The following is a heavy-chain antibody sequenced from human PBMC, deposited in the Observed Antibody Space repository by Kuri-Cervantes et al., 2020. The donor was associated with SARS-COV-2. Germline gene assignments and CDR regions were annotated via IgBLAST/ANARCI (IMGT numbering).Heavy chain of an antibody. CDR2: IRSKAYGGTT. D-gene: IGHD3-3*01. CDR3: ARDLHPLLRFLEWLFRPYYYYYYMDV. J-gene: IGHJ6*03. V-gene: IGHV3-49*04. CDR1: GFTFGDYA. Sequence: GESLKISCTASGFTFGDYAMSWVRQAPGKGLEWVGFIRSKAYGGTTEYAASVKGRFTISRDDSKSIAYLQMNSLRAEDTAVYYCARDLHPLLRFLEWLFRPYYYYYYMDVWGKGTTVTVSS.